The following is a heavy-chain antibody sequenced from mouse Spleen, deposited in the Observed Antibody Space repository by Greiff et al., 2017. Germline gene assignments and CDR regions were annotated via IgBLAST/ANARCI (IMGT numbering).Heavy chain of an antibody. CDR2: ISDGGSYT. D-gene: IGHD1-1*01. CDR3: ARDRELRYYGSSGYAMDY. Sequence: EVKLVESGGGLVKPGGSLKLSCAASGFTFSDYYMYWVRQTPEKRLEWVATISDGGSYTYYPDSVKGRFTISRDNAKNNLYLQMSSLKSEDTAMYYCARDRELRYYGSSGYAMDYWGQGTSVTVSS. J-gene: IGHJ4*01. CDR1: GFTFSDYY. V-gene: IGHV5-4*02.